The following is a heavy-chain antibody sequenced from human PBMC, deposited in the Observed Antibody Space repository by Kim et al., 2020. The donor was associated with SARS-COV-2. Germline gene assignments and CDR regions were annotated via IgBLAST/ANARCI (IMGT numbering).Heavy chain of an antibody. J-gene: IGHJ3*02. CDR3: ARGSYKRYFDWLRAFDI. CDR1: GFTFSSYW. CDR2: INSDGSST. D-gene: IGHD3-9*01. Sequence: RGSLRLSCAASGFTFSSYWMHWVRQAPGKGLVWVSRINSDGSSTSYADSVKGRFTISRDNAKNTLYLQMNSLRAEDTAVYYCARGSYKRYFDWLRAFDIWGQGTMVTVSS. V-gene: IGHV3-74*01.